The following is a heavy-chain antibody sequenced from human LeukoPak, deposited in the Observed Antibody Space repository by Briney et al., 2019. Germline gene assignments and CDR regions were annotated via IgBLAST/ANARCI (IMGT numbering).Heavy chain of an antibody. D-gene: IGHD5-18*01. CDR1: GGSISSGSYY. CDR2: IYTSGST. CDR3: ARGIQLPQVIDY. V-gene: IGHV4-61*02. J-gene: IGHJ4*02. Sequence: PSETLSLTCTVSGGSISSGSYYWSWIRQPAGKGLEWIGRIYTSGSTNYNPSLKSRVTISVDTSKNQFSLKLSSVTAADTAVYYCARGIQLPQVIDYWGQGTLVTVSS.